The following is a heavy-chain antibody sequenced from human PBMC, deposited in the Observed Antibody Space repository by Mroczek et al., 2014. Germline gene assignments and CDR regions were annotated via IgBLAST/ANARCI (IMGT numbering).Heavy chain of an antibody. CDR2: INHSGST. CDR3: ARVGLGTPDIVVVPAAPTKLYYFDY. CDR1: GGSFSGYY. Sequence: QVQLQQWGAGLLKPSETLSLTCAVYGGSFSGYYWSWIRQPPGKGLEWIGEINHSGSTNYNPSLKSRVTISVDTSKNQFSLKLSSVTAADTAVYYCARVGLGTPDIVVVPAAPTKLYYFDYWGQGTLVTVSS. V-gene: IGHV4-34*01. J-gene: IGHJ4*02. D-gene: IGHD2-2*01.